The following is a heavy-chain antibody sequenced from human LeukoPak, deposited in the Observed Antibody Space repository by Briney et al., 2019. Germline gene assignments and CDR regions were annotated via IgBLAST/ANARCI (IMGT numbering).Heavy chain of an antibody. V-gene: IGHV4-34*01. D-gene: IGHD3-22*01. Sequence: SETLSLTCAVYGGSFSGYYWSWIRQPPGQGLEWIGEINHSGSTNYNPSLKSRVTISVGTSKNQFSLKLSSVTAADTAVYYCARERGYFHYWGQGTLVTVSS. CDR2: INHSGST. CDR1: GGSFSGYY. CDR3: ARERGYFHY. J-gene: IGHJ4*02.